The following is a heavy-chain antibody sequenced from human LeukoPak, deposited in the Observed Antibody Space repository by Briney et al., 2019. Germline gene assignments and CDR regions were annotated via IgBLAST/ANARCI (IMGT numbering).Heavy chain of an antibody. CDR3: ARPHPLLRLGELSSNFDY. CDR1: GFTFSSYA. J-gene: IGHJ4*02. V-gene: IGHV3-30-3*01. D-gene: IGHD3-16*02. Sequence: GGSLRLSCAASGFTFSSYAMHWVRQAPGKGLEWVAVISYDGSNKYYADSVKGRFTISRDNSKNTLYLQMNSLRAEDTAVYYCARPHPLLRLGELSSNFDYWGQGTLVTVSS. CDR2: ISYDGSNK.